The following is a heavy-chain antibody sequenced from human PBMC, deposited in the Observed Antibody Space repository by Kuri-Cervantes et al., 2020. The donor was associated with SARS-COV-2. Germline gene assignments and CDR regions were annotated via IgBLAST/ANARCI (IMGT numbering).Heavy chain of an antibody. D-gene: IGHD2-2*01. CDR1: GGSTSSQSYY. V-gene: IGHV4-39*07. Sequence: SETLSLTCTVSGGSTSSQSYYWGWIRQPPGKGLEWIGSVYYSGTTYYNPSLKSRVTISVDTSKNQFSLKLSSVTAADTAVYYCARDSLDCSSTSCYYYYMDVWGEGTTVTVSS. CDR2: VYYSGTT. J-gene: IGHJ6*03. CDR3: ARDSLDCSSTSCYYYYMDV.